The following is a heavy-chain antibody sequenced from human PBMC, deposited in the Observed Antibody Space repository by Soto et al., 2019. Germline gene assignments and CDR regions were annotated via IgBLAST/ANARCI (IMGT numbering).Heavy chain of an antibody. V-gene: IGHV1-46*01. J-gene: IGHJ4*02. CDR1: GYTFTSYY. Sequence: GASVKVSCKASGYTFTSYYMHWVRQAPGQGLEWMGIINPSGGSTSYAQRFQGRVTMTRDTSTSTVYMELSSLRSEDTAVYYCARGPPLLRSASDSLDYWGQGTLVTVSS. CDR2: INPSGGST. CDR3: ARGPPLLRSASDSLDY. D-gene: IGHD3-3*01.